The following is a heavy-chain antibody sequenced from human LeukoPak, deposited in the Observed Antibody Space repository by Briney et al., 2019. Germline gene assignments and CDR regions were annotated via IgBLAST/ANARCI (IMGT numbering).Heavy chain of an antibody. CDR1: GFTFSSYA. J-gene: IGHJ4*02. CDR3: AKVHYYDSSGYYYVSRYFDY. Sequence: GGSLRLSCAASGFTFSSYATSWVRQAPGKGLEWVSAISGSGGSTYYADSVKGRFTISRDNSKNTLYLQMNSLRAEDTAVYYCAKVHYYDSSGYYYVSRYFDYWGQGTLVTVSS. D-gene: IGHD3-22*01. V-gene: IGHV3-23*01. CDR2: ISGSGGST.